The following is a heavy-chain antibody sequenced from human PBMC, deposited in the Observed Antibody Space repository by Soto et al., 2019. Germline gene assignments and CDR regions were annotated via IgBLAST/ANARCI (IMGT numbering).Heavy chain of an antibody. Sequence: GASVKVSCKASGFTFTSSAMQWVRQARGQRLEWIGWIVVGSGNTNYAQKVQERVTITRDMSTSTAYMELSSLRSEDTAVYYCAAGVSSTSGYYYYYGMDVWGQGTTVTVSS. V-gene: IGHV1-58*02. CDR1: GFTFTSSA. J-gene: IGHJ6*02. CDR3: AAGVSSTSGYYYYYGMDV. D-gene: IGHD2-2*01. CDR2: IVVGSGNT.